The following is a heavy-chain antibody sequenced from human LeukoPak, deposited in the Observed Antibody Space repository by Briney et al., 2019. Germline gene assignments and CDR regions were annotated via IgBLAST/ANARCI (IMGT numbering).Heavy chain of an antibody. V-gene: IGHV1-8*01. CDR1: GYTFTSHD. Sequence: ASVKVSCKASGYTFTSHDINWVRQASGQGLEWMGYINPDSGDAGYAREFQGRLTVTRDNSITTAYTELDSLTAADTAVYYCTRGWDHWGLGTLVTVSS. CDR2: INPDSGDA. J-gene: IGHJ4*02. CDR3: TRGWDH.